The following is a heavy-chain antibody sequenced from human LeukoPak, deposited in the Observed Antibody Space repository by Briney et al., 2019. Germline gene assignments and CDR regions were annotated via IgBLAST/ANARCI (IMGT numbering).Heavy chain of an antibody. J-gene: IGHJ4*02. D-gene: IGHD4-23*01. CDR1: GFNFSSYA. CDR2: ISYDGSNK. Sequence: GSSLRLSYAASGFNFSSYAMHWVRQAPGKGLEWVAVISYDGSNKYYADSVKGRFTISRDNSKNTLYLQMNSLGAEDAAVYYCARSPSHYGGNSDDYWGQGTLVTVSS. CDR3: ARSPSHYGGNSDDY. V-gene: IGHV3-30*04.